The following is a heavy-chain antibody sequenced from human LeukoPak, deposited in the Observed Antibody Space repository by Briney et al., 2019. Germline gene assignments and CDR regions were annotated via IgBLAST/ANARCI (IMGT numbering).Heavy chain of an antibody. CDR1: GFTFSSYA. D-gene: IGHD6-19*01. Sequence: GGSLRLSCAASGFTFSSYAMHWVRQAPGKGLEWVAVISYDGSNKYYADSVKGRFTISRDNSKNTLHLQMNSLRAEDTAVYYCARDPSIAVAVDYWGQGTLVTVSS. J-gene: IGHJ4*02. CDR2: ISYDGSNK. CDR3: ARDPSIAVAVDY. V-gene: IGHV3-30-3*01.